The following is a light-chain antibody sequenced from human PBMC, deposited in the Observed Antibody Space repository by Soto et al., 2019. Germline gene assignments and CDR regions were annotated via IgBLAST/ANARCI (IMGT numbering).Light chain of an antibody. CDR1: SSDLGGYNF. Sequence: QSALTQPASVSGSPGQPITISCTGTSSDLGGYNFVSWYQHHPGKAPKLMIYQVSNRPSGVSNRFSGSKSGNTASLTISGLQAEDEADYYCCSYTSSSPYVFGTGTKVTVL. V-gene: IGLV2-14*01. CDR3: CSYTSSSPYV. J-gene: IGLJ1*01. CDR2: QVS.